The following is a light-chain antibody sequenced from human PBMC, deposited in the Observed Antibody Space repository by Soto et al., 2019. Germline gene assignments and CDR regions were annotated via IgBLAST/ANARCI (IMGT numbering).Light chain of an antibody. CDR2: GAS. CDR1: QSVSSY. CDR3: QQRSNRIT. V-gene: IGKV3-11*01. Sequence: EIVLTQSPATLSLSPGERATLSCRASQSVSSYLAWYQQKPGQAPRLLIYGASNRATGIPARFSGSWSGTDFTLTISSLEPEDFAVYYCQQRSNRITFGQGTRLEIK. J-gene: IGKJ5*01.